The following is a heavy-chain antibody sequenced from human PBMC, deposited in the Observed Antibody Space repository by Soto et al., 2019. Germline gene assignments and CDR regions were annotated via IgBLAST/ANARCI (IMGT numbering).Heavy chain of an antibody. CDR1: GGSISSGDYY. J-gene: IGHJ5*02. D-gene: IGHD3-3*01. V-gene: IGHV4-30-4*01. Sequence: QVQLLESGPGLVKPSQTLSLTCTVSGGSISSGDYYWSWIRQPPGKGLEWIGYIYYSGSTYYNPSLKSRVTISVDTSKNQFSLKLSSVTAADTAVYYCARGGSFWSGYLGWVDPWGQGTLVTVSS. CDR3: ARGGSFWSGYLGWVDP. CDR2: IYYSGST.